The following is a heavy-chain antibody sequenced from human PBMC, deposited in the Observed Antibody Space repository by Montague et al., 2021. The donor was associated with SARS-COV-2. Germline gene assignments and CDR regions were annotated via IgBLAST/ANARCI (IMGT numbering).Heavy chain of an antibody. CDR1: GFSLSTSGMC. CDR2: IDWDDDK. CDR3: ARILVAAAGSPFDP. J-gene: IGHJ5*02. Sequence: PALAKPTQTLTLTCTFSGFSLSTSGMCVSWIRQPPGKALEWLARIDWDDDKYYSTSLKTRLTISKDTSKNQMVLTMTNMDPVDTATYYCARILVAAAGSPFDPWGQGTLVTVSS. D-gene: IGHD6-13*01. V-gene: IGHV2-70*11.